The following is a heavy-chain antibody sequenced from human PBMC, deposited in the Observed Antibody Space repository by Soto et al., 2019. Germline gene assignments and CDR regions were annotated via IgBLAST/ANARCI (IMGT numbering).Heavy chain of an antibody. CDR1: GGSISSGGYY. J-gene: IGHJ6*02. CDR3: ARYCSSTSCRYYYGMDV. Sequence: SETLSLTCTVSGGSISSGGYYWSWIRQHPGKGLEWIGYIYYSGSTYYNPSLKSRVTISVDTSKNQFSLKLSSVTAADTAVYYCARYCSSTSCRYYYGMDVWGQGTTVTV. CDR2: IYYSGST. D-gene: IGHD2-2*01. V-gene: IGHV4-31*03.